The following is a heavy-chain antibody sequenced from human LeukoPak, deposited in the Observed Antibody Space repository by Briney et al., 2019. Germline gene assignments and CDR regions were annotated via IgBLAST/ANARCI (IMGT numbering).Heavy chain of an antibody. CDR2: IYYSGST. V-gene: IGHV4-39*01. CDR3: ARGGRGEATMIVVVIKDPKVDYYYGMDV. D-gene: IGHD3-22*01. J-gene: IGHJ6*02. CDR1: GGSISSSSYY. Sequence: PSETLSLTCTVSGGSISSSSYYWGWIRQPPGKGLEWIGSIYYSGSTYYNPSLKSRVTISVDTSKNQFSLKLSSVTAADTAVYYCARGGRGEATMIVVVIKDPKVDYYYGMDVWGQGTTVTVSS.